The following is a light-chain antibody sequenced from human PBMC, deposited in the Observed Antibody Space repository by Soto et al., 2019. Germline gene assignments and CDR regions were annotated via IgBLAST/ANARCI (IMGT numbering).Light chain of an antibody. CDR2: EDN. CDR1: RGSIASNY. V-gene: IGLV6-57*03. J-gene: IGLJ2*01. Sequence: NFMLTQPHSVSESPGKTVTISCTRSRGSIASNYVPWYQQRPGSAPTTVIYEDNQRPSGVPDRFSGSIDSSSNSASLTISGLKTEDEADYYRQSYDSSNRVVFGGGTKLTFL. CDR3: QSYDSSNRVV.